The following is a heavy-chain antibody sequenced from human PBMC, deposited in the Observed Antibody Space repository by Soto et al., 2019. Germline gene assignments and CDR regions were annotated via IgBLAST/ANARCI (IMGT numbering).Heavy chain of an antibody. CDR3: ASAYGSGSYYYYYGMDV. V-gene: IGHV4-4*02. CDR1: GGNVSNSNW. CDR2: VYYIGST. Sequence: SETLSLTSAVSGGNVSNSNWWNWVRLSPEKGLEWIGEVYYIGSTNYNPSLKSRVTISLDKSKNQFSLKLSSVTAADTAVYYCASAYGSGSYYYYYGMDVWGQGTTVTVSS. D-gene: IGHD3-10*01. J-gene: IGHJ6*02.